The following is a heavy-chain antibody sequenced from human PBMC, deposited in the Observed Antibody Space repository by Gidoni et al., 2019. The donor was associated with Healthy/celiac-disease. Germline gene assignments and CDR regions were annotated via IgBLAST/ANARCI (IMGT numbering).Heavy chain of an antibody. CDR3: ARGGRRTLWCGELLWGDAFDI. V-gene: IGHV4-34*01. J-gene: IGHJ3*02. CDR2: INHSGSP. Sequence: QVQLQQWGAGLFKPSETLSLTCAVYGGSFSGYYWRWIRQPPGKGLEWIGEINHSGSPNYNPSLKSRVTISVDTSKNQFSLKLSSVTAADTAVYYCARGGRRTLWCGELLWGDAFDIWGQGTMVTVSS. CDR1: GGSFSGYY. D-gene: IGHD3-10*01.